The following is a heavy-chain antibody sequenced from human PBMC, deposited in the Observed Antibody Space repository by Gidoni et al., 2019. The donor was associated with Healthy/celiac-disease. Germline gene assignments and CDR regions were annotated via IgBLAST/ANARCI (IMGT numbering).Heavy chain of an antibody. CDR3: ARASSSYYDFWSGYYTHYYYMDV. V-gene: IGHV3-21*01. D-gene: IGHD3-3*01. CDR2: SSSSSSYI. Sequence: EVQLVESGGGLVKPGGSLRLSCAASGFTFSSYSMNWVHQAPGKGLEWVSASSSSSSYIYYADSVKGRFTISRDNAKNTLYLQMNSLRAEDTAVYYCARASSSYYDFWSGYYTHYYYMDVWGKGTTVTVSS. J-gene: IGHJ6*03. CDR1: GFTFSSYS.